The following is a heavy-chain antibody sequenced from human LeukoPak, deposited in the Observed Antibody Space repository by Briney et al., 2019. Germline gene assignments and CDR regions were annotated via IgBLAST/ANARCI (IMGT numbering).Heavy chain of an antibody. V-gene: IGHV1-18*01. J-gene: IGHJ5*02. CDR3: ARDPLSSSTSRGSNWFDP. D-gene: IGHD2-2*01. CDR2: ISAYNGNT. Sequence: ASVKVSCKASGYTFTSYGISWVRQAPGQGLEWMGWISAYNGNTNYAQKLQGRVTMTTDTSTSTAYMELRSLRSDDTDVYYCARDPLSSSTSRGSNWFDPWGQGTLVTVSS. CDR1: GYTFTSYG.